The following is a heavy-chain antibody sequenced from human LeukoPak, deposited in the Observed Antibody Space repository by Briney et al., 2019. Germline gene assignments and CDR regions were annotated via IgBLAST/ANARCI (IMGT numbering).Heavy chain of an antibody. CDR2: INHSGST. V-gene: IGHV4-34*01. CDR1: GGSLSGYY. J-gene: IGHJ4*02. CDR3: ARGGYSYGPFDY. Sequence: SSETLSLTCAVYGGSLSGYYWSWIRQPPGKGLEWIGEINHSGSTNYNPSLKSRVTISVDTSKNQFSLKLSSVTAADTAVYYCARGGYSYGPFDYWGQGTLVTVSS. D-gene: IGHD5-18*01.